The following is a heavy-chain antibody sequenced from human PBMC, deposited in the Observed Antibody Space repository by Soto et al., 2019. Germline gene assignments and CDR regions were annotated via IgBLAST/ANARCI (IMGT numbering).Heavy chain of an antibody. D-gene: IGHD3-22*01. J-gene: IGHJ4*02. CDR3: AGLYPYESSGYHLNY. CDR2: INHSGST. V-gene: IGHV4-34*01. Sequence: PSETLSLTCAVYGGSFSGYYWSWIRQPPGKGLEWIGEINHSGSTNYNPSLGSRVTISVDTSKNQFSLKLRSVTAADTAVFYCAGLYPYESSGYHLNYWGQGALVTVS. CDR1: GGSFSGYY.